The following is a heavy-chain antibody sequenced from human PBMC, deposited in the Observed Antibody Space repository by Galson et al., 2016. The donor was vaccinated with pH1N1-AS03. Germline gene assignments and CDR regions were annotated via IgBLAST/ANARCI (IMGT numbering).Heavy chain of an antibody. D-gene: IGHD6-13*01. CDR2: IYYSGGT. CDR1: GGSISSYY. J-gene: IGHJ6*02. V-gene: IGHV4-59*01. Sequence: LSLTFTVSGGSISSYYWTWIRQPPGKGLEWIGHIYYSGGTYYNPSLKSRVTISVDASKNQFSLKLSSVTAADTAVYYCARFRSSWTFYYGLDVWGQGTTVTVSS. CDR3: ARFRSSWTFYYGLDV.